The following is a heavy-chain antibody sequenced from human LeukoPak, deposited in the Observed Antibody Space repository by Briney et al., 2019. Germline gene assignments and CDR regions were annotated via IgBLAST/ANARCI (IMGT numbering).Heavy chain of an antibody. CDR3: ARYTSAWFLEY. Sequence: SQTLSLTCAISGDSVSSNSAAWNWIRQSSARGLEWLGRTYYRSKWYSDYALSVRSRITIKPDTSKNQFSLQLNSVTPEDTAIYYCARYTSAWFLEYWGQGTLVTVSS. J-gene: IGHJ4*02. CDR1: GDSVSSNSAA. V-gene: IGHV6-1*01. CDR2: TYYRSKWYS. D-gene: IGHD6-19*01.